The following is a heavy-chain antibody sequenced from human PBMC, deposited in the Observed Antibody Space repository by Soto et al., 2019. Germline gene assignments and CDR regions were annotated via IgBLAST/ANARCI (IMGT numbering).Heavy chain of an antibody. V-gene: IGHV4-39*01. CDR2: IYYSGNT. Sequence: LSLTCTVSGGSIATSSYYWAWIRQPPGMGLEWIGSIYYSGNTYYNPSLKSRVAISADTSKNQFSLKLSSVTAADTALYYCTRHSAHLSGDVWGQGTRVTV. D-gene: IGHD1-26*01. J-gene: IGHJ6*02. CDR3: TRHSAHLSGDV. CDR1: GGSIATSSYY.